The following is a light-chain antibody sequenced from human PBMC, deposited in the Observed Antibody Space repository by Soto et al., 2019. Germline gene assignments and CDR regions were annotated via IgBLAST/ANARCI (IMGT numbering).Light chain of an antibody. CDR2: EVN. CDR3: SAYTSSDTGV. V-gene: IGLV2-14*01. CDR1: SSDVGGYNY. J-gene: IGLJ1*01. Sequence: SVLTHPASVSGSPGQSITISCTGSSSDVGGYNYVSWYQQHPGKAPKLMIYEVNYRPSGVSNRFSGSKSGNTASLTISGLQAEDEADYYCSAYTSSDTGVFGTGTKVTVL.